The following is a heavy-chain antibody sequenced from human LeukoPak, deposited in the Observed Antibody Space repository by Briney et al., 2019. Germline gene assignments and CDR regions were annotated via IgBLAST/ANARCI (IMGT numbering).Heavy chain of an antibody. Sequence: SETLSLTCSVSGGSISSDHWNWIRQTPGKGLECIGCIYYSGRTYYNPPLKSRVTISVDMSKSQFSLRLTSVTAADTAVYYCARKNDFEIWGQGTLVTVSS. CDR2: IYYSGRT. CDR3: ARKNDFEI. V-gene: IGHV4-59*01. J-gene: IGHJ3*02. D-gene: IGHD2/OR15-2a*01. CDR1: GGSISSDH.